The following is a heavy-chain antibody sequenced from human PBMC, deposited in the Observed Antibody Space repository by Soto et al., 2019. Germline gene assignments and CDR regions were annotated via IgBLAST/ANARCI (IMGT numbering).Heavy chain of an antibody. CDR3: AKASTWYPYFDY. J-gene: IGHJ4*02. D-gene: IGHD6-13*01. Sequence: GGSLRLSCAASGFSFDDYGMNWVRQDPGKGLEWVSGINWNGDSTSYADSVKGRFTISRDNSKNTLYLQMNTLTAEDTAVYYCAKASTWYPYFDYWGQGTLVTVSS. V-gene: IGHV3-20*04. CDR1: GFSFDDYG. CDR2: INWNGDST.